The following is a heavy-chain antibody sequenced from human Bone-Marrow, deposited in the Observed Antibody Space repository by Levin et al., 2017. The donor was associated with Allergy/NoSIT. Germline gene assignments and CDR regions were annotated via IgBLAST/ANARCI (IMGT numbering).Heavy chain of an antibody. V-gene: IGHV4-39*01. CDR2: IYYSGTS. D-gene: IGHD5-12*01. J-gene: IGHJ5*02. CDR1: GGSISGSTYY. CDR3: ARQSTWLPYNWFDP. Sequence: SETLSLTCTVSGGSISGSTYYWGWIRQPPGTGLEWVATIYYSGTSYYSPSLKSRVTISVDTSKNQFSLQLNSVTAADTAVYYCARQSTWLPYNWFDPWGQGTLVTVSS.